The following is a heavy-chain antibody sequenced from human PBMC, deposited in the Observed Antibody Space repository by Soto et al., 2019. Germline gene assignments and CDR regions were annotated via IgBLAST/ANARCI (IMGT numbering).Heavy chain of an antibody. Sequence: QVQLVQSGAEVKKPGASVKVSCKASGYTFTSYDINWVRQATGQGLEWMGWMNPNSGNTGYAQKFQGRGTMTRNTSISTAYMELSSLRSEDTAVYYCAREKGFTRGGTLSSSNNWFDPWGQGTLVTVSS. V-gene: IGHV1-8*01. CDR3: AREKGFTRGGTLSSSNNWFDP. CDR1: GYTFTSYD. CDR2: MNPNSGNT. J-gene: IGHJ5*02. D-gene: IGHD6-13*01.